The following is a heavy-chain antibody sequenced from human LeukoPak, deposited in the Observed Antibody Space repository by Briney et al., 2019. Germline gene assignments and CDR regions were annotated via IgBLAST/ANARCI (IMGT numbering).Heavy chain of an antibody. V-gene: IGHV4-61*02. J-gene: IGHJ3*02. CDR3: AREAEWELLSSFDI. Sequence: SETLSLTCTVSGGSISSGSYYWSWIWQPAGKGLEWIGRIYTSGSTNYNPSLKSRVTISVDTSKNQFSLKLSSVTAADTAVYYCAREAEWELLSSFDIWGQGTMVTVSS. D-gene: IGHD1-26*01. CDR2: IYTSGST. CDR1: GGSISSGSYY.